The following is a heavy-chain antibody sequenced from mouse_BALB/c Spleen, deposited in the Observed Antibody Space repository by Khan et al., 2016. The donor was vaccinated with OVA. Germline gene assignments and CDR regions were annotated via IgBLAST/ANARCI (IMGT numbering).Heavy chain of an antibody. J-gene: IGHJ4*01. V-gene: IGHV5-6*01. Sequence: DVQLVESGGDLVKPGGSLKLSCAASGFTFSSYGMSWVRPTPDKRLEWVATISSGGSYTSYPDSVKGRFTISRDIAKNNLYLKMNSRKSEDTAMYYCARLYAMDYWGQGTSVTVSS. CDR2: ISSGGSYT. CDR1: GFTFSSYG. CDR3: ARLYAMDY.